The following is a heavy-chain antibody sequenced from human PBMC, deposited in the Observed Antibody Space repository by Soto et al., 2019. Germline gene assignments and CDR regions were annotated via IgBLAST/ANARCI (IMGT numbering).Heavy chain of an antibody. D-gene: IGHD6-19*01. Sequence: DVQLLESGGGLVQPGGSLTLSCAASRFTFSDYAMSWVRQAPGKGLEWVSAIGGTGADTYYADSVRGRFTVSRDNSKNTLFLQLNSQRDEDTAVYYCARDAVAYNGKWDWFDSWGQGTLVTVS. V-gene: IGHV3-23*01. J-gene: IGHJ5*01. CDR1: RFTFSDYA. CDR2: IGGTGADT. CDR3: ARDAVAYNGKWDWFDS.